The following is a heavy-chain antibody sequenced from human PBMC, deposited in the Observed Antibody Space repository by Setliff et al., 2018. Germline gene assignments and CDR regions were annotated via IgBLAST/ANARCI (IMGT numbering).Heavy chain of an antibody. CDR1: GYTFTDYY. CDR3: ARDFFYLPITGNFAAAGTWAFDI. D-gene: IGHD6-13*01. J-gene: IGHJ3*02. CDR2: INPRSGDT. Sequence: GASVKVSCKASGYTFTDYYIHWVRQAPGQGLEWMGWINPRSGDTNYAQSFQGRVTLTRDTSITTVYMQLSRLGSDDTAVHYCARDFFYLPITGNFAAAGTWAFDIWGQGTMVTVSS. V-gene: IGHV1-2*02.